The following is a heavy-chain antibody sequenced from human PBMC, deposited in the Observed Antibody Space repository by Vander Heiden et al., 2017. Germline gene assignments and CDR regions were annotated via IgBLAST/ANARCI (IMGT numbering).Heavy chain of an antibody. CDR3: ARVQRGYSYGRDV. Sequence: QVQLMQSGAELKKPGATLKVSCKASGYTFTTYYIHWVRQAPGQGLEWMGLINTGGGSTSYAHKFQGRVTMTRETSTSKAYMELSNVRSEDTAVYDGARVQRGYSYGRDVWGQGTKGTVSS. V-gene: IGHV1-46*01. CDR1: GYTFTTYY. J-gene: IGHJ6*02. CDR2: INTGGGST. D-gene: IGHD2-21*01.